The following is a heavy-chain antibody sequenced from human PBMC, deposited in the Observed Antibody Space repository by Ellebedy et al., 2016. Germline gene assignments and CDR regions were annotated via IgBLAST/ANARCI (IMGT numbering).Heavy chain of an antibody. Sequence: GESLKISXAASGFTFSSYSMNWVRQAPGKGLEWVSSISSSSSYIYYADSVKGRFTISRDNAKNSLYLQMNSLRAEDTAVYYCARGPLYSSSWSLGAFDIWGQGTMVTVSS. D-gene: IGHD6-13*01. CDR3: ARGPLYSSSWSLGAFDI. J-gene: IGHJ3*02. V-gene: IGHV3-21*01. CDR1: GFTFSSYS. CDR2: ISSSSSYI.